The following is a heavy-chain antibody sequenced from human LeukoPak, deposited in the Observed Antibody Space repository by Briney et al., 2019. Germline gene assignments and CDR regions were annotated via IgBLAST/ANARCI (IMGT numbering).Heavy chain of an antibody. CDR2: ISGSGGTA. CDR1: GFTFSIYA. CDR3: ARVPGSYFDY. V-gene: IGHV3-23*01. J-gene: IGHJ4*02. Sequence: PGGSLRLSCAASGFTFSIYAMSWVRQAPGKGLEWVSAISGSGGTAYYADSVKGRFTISRDNARNSLYLQMNSLRAEDTAVYYCARVPGSYFDYWGQGTLVTVSS. D-gene: IGHD3-10*01.